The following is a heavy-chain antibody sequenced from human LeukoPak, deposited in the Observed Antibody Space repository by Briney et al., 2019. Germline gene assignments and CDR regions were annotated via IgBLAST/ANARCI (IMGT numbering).Heavy chain of an antibody. CDR2: VNLQGGT. J-gene: IGHJ4*02. Sequence: SETLSLTCTVSGGSISSYFWSWIRQPPGKGLEWIGEVNLQGGTNYNPSLLRRVAISVDTSANHVSLQMTSVTAADTAVYYCAREGGSYRPLDYSGQGTLVTVSS. V-gene: IGHV4-59*12. CDR1: GGSISSYF. D-gene: IGHD3-16*02. CDR3: AREGGSYRPLDY.